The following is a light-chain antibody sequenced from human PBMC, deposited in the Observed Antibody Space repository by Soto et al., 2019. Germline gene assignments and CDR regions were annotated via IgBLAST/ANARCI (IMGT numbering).Light chain of an antibody. CDR3: LLSYSGARPHV. CDR1: TGAVTSAHY. J-gene: IGLJ1*01. Sequence: QAVVTHEPSLTVSPGGTVTLTCGSSTGAVTSAHYPYWFQQKPGQAPRTLIYDTSNKYSWTPARFSGSLLGGKAALTLSGAQPEDEAEYYCLLSYSGARPHVFGSGTKLTVL. CDR2: DTS. V-gene: IGLV7-46*01.